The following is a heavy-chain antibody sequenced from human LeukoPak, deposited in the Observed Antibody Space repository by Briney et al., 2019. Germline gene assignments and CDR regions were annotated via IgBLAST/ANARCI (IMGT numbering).Heavy chain of an antibody. CDR3: AREDSNTFDP. Sequence: SETLSLTCTVSGGSISSNYWSWIRQPPGKGLQWVGYINYSGNTNYNPSLTGRVTMSVDTSKNQFSLKLSSVTAADTAVYYCAREDSNTFDPWGQGTLVTVSS. CDR1: GGSISSNY. D-gene: IGHD6-13*01. CDR2: INYSGNT. V-gene: IGHV4-59*12. J-gene: IGHJ5*02.